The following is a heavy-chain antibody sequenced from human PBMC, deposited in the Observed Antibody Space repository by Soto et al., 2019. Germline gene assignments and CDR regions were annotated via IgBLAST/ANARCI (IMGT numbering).Heavy chain of an antibody. CDR1: GYTFTSHG. CDR2: ISTYNSRT. CDR3: ARALYCASPSCYNHYYYGMDT. Sequence: QDQLVQSGAEVKKPGASVKISCEASGYTFTSHGISWVRQAPGQGLEWLGWISTYNSRTHYAQKVQGRVTMTTDTSTGTAYLELRSLTFDDTAVYYCARALYCASPSCYNHYYYGMDTLGHGTTVNVSS. J-gene: IGHJ6*02. V-gene: IGHV1-18*04. D-gene: IGHD2-2*02.